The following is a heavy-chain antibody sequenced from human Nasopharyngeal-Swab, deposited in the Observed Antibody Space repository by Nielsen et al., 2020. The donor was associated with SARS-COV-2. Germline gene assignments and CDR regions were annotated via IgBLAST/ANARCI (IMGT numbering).Heavy chain of an antibody. Sequence: LRLSCTVSGGSISSGGYYWSWIRQHPGKGLEWIGYIYYSGSTYYNPSLKSRVTISVDTSKNQFSLKLSSVTAADTAVYYCAREGRWDPYYYYYMDVWGKGTTVTVSS. CDR2: IYYSGST. D-gene: IGHD1-26*01. V-gene: IGHV4-31*03. CDR3: AREGRWDPYYYYYMDV. J-gene: IGHJ6*03. CDR1: GGSISSGGYY.